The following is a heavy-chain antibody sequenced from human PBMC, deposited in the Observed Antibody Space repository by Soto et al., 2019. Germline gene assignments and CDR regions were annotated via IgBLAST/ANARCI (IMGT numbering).Heavy chain of an antibody. D-gene: IGHD3-3*01. CDR3: ARNYDFWSGYPDYYYYGMDV. J-gene: IGHJ6*02. CDR2: MNPNSGNT. V-gene: IGHV1-8*02. Sequence: ASVKVSCKASGYTFTSYGISWVRQATGQGLEWMGWMNPNSGNTGYAQKFQGRVTMTRNTSISTAYMELSSLRSEDTAVYYCARNYDFWSGYPDYYYYGMDVWGQGTTVTVSS. CDR1: GYTFTSYG.